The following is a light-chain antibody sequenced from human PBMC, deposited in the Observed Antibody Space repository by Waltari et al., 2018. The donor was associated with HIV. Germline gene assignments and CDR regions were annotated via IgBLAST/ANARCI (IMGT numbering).Light chain of an antibody. V-gene: IGLV1-44*01. CDR1: SSNIGRNT. J-gene: IGLJ3*02. CDR2: SYG. Sequence: QSVLNQSPSASGTPGQRVIIPCSGSSSNIGRNTVTLYQQFPGTAPKLLIYSYGQRPSGVPERFSGSKSATSASLAISGLRSEDEADYYCATWDDSLNAWVFGGGTKLTVL. CDR3: ATWDDSLNAWV.